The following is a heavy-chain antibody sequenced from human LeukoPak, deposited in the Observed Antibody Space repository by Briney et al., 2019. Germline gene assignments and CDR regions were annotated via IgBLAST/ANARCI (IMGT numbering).Heavy chain of an antibody. V-gene: IGHV3-66*01. Sequence: PGGSLRLSCAASGFTFSSYEMNWVRQAPGKGLEWVSVMYSGGSTYYADSVKGRVAISRDNSQNTVFPQMNSVRVEDTAVYYCARSYSNHLFGMDVWGQGTAVTVSS. CDR2: MYSGGST. CDR1: GFTFSSYE. D-gene: IGHD4-11*01. CDR3: ARSYSNHLFGMDV. J-gene: IGHJ6*02.